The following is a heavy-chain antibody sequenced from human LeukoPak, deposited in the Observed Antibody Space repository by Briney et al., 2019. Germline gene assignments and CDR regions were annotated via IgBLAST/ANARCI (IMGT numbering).Heavy chain of an antibody. CDR1: GFTFSDYY. D-gene: IGHD6-19*01. V-gene: IGHV3-11*01. CDR3: ARLVTVAGRYYFDY. J-gene: IGHJ4*02. Sequence: PGGSLRLSCAASGFTFSDYYMSWIRQAPAKGLEWVSYISSSGSTIYYADSVKGRFTISRDNAKNSLYLQMNSLRAEDTAVYYCARLVTVAGRYYFDYWGQGTLVTVSS. CDR2: ISSSGSTI.